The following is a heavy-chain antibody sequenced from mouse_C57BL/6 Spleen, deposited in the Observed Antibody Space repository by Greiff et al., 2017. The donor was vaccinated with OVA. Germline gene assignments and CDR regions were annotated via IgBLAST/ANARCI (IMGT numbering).Heavy chain of an antibody. CDR1: GYAFTNYL. J-gene: IGHJ2*01. Sequence: VQGVESGAELVRPGTSVKVSCKASGYAFTNYLIEWVKQRPGQGLEWIGVINPGSGGTNYNEKFKGKATLTADKSSSTAYMQLSSLTSEDSAVYFCARFLTTVYYFDYWGQGTTLTVSS. CDR2: INPGSGGT. CDR3: ARFLTTVYYFDY. V-gene: IGHV1-54*01. D-gene: IGHD1-1*01.